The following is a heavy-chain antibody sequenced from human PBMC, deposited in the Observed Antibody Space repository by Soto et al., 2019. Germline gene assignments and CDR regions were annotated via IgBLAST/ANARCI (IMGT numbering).Heavy chain of an antibody. V-gene: IGHV4-59*08. Sequence: SEALSLTCTVSGGSISSYYWSWIRQPPGKGPELIGYIYYSGSTNYNPSLKSRVTISVDTSKNQFSLKLSSVTAADTAVYYCARLGAQEIDPWGQGTPVTVSS. CDR1: GGSISSYY. J-gene: IGHJ5*02. CDR2: IYYSGST. CDR3: ARLGAQEIDP. D-gene: IGHD3-16*01.